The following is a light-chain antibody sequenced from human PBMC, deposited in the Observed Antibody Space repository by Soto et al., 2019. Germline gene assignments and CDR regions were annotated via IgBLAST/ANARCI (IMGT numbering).Light chain of an antibody. CDR3: SSYAGSNNLI. Sequence: QSVLTQPASVSGSPGQSITISCTGTSSDIGGSDFVSWYQQHPGKAPKLVMSEVSKRPSGVPDRFSGSKSGNTASLTVSGLQAEDEADYYCSSYAGSNNLIFGGGTKLTVL. CDR1: SSDIGGSDF. V-gene: IGLV2-8*01. J-gene: IGLJ2*01. CDR2: EVS.